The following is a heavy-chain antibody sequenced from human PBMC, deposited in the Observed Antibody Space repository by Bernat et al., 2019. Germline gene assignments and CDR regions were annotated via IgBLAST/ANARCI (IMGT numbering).Heavy chain of an antibody. D-gene: IGHD2-15*01. J-gene: IGHJ6*02. Sequence: QVQLVESGGGVVQPGRSLRLSCAASGFTFSSYAMHWVRQAPGKGLEWVAVISYDGSNKHYDGSVKGRFTISRDNSKNTQYLQMNSLRAEDTAVYYCAKEIVVVVAATYYYYGMDVWGQGTTVTVSS. V-gene: IGHV3-30-3*01. CDR2: ISYDGSNK. CDR3: AKEIVVVVAATYYYYGMDV. CDR1: GFTFSSYA.